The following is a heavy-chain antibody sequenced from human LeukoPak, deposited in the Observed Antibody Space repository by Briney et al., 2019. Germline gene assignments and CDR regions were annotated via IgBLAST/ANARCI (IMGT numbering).Heavy chain of an antibody. V-gene: IGHV3-66*01. D-gene: IGHD1-1*01. CDR2: IYSGGST. Sequence: PGRSLRLSCAASGFTFSSYAMHWVRQAPGKGLEWVSVIYSGGSTYYADSVKGRFTISRDNSKNTLYLQMNSLRAEDTAVYYCTTGTTGSPRGYWGQGTLVTVSS. CDR1: GFTFSSYA. J-gene: IGHJ4*02. CDR3: TTGTTGSPRGY.